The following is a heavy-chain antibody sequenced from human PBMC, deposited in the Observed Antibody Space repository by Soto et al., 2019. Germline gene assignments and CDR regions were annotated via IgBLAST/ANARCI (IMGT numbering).Heavy chain of an antibody. D-gene: IGHD5-18*01. CDR2: VSYDEITK. V-gene: IGHV3-30*18. CDR3: AKPLGLLRRAMAQGSDY. CDR1: GFAFSSYG. Sequence: QVQLVESGGGVVQPGRSLRLSGAAYGFAFSSYGMNWIREAPGKGLEWVAVVSYDEITKYYADSVKGRFTISRDNSKNTVYLQMNSLRPEDTAVYYCAKPLGLLRRAMAQGSDYWGQGTLVTVSS. J-gene: IGHJ4*02.